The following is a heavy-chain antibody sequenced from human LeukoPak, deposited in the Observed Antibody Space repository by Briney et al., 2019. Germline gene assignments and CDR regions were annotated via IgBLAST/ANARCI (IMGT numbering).Heavy chain of an antibody. D-gene: IGHD4-17*01. CDR2: ISGSGGST. J-gene: IGHJ6*02. CDR3: AKSGVTVTTRYYGMDV. CDR1: GFTFSSYA. Sequence: TGGSLRLSCAASGFTFSSYAMSWVRQAPGKGLEWVSAISGSGGSTYYGDSVKGRFTISRDNSKNTLYLQMNSLRAEDTAVYYCAKSGVTVTTRYYGMDVWGQGTTVTVSS. V-gene: IGHV3-23*01.